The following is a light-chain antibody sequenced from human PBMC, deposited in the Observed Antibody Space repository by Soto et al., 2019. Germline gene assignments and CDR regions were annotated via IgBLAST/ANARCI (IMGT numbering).Light chain of an antibody. J-gene: IGKJ4*01. CDR3: QQYDYSPPT. CDR1: QTVSSS. V-gene: IGKV3-11*01. Sequence: EIVLTQSPATLSLSPGERATLSCRASQTVSSSLAWYQQKPGQAPRLLIYEVSNRATGIPARFSGSGSGADFTLTISRLEPEDFAVYSCQQYDYSPPTFGGGTKV. CDR2: EVS.